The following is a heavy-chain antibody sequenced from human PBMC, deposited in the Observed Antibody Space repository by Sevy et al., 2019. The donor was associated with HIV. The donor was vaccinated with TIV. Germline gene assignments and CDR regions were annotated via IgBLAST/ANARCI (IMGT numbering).Heavy chain of an antibody. D-gene: IGHD3-16*01. J-gene: IGHJ4*02. CDR3: ARSLTFGTTFDY. CDR1: GGSISSSSYY. V-gene: IGHV4-39*01. Sequence: SETLSLTCTVSGGSISSSSYYWAWIRQPPGKGLEWIGSIYYSGSTYYNPSLKSRVTISVDTSKNQFSLKLSSVTAADTAVYYCARSLTFGTTFDYWGQGTLVTVSS. CDR2: IYYSGST.